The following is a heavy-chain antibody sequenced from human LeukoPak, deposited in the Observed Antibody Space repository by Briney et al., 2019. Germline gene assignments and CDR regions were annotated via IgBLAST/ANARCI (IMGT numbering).Heavy chain of an antibody. D-gene: IGHD1-26*01. V-gene: IGHV1-18*01. Sequence: ASVKVSCKASGYTFTNYGISWVRQAPGQGLEWMGWISAYNGNTNYAQKFQGRVTMTRDTSISTAYMELSRLRSDDTAVYYCASNPYSGSYNFDYWGQGTLVTVSS. CDR2: ISAYNGNT. CDR1: GYTFTNYG. J-gene: IGHJ4*02. CDR3: ASNPYSGSYNFDY.